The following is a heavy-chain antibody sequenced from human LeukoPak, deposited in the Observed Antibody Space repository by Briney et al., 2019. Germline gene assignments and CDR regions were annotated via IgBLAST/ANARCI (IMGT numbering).Heavy chain of an antibody. CDR1: GYTFTSYG. D-gene: IGHD6-19*01. J-gene: IGHJ4*02. Sequence: SVKVSCKASGYTFTSYGISWVRQAPGQGLEWMGGIIPIFGTANYAQKFQGRVTITADESTSTAYMELSSLRSEDTAVYYCARSRRGWNFDYWGQGTLVTVSS. CDR2: IIPIFGTA. CDR3: ARSRRGWNFDY. V-gene: IGHV1-69*13.